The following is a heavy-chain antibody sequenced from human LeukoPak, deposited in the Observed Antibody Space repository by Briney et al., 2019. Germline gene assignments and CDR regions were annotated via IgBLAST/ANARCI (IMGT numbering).Heavy chain of an antibody. CDR1: GFTFSSYW. CDR2: ISSDGTST. Sequence: GRSLRLSCAASGFTFSSYWMHWVRQAPGKGLVWVSRISSDGTSTSYADSVKGRFTISRDNAKNTLYLQMNSLRAEDTAVYHCTRVHYGDYVDYWGQGTLVTVSS. D-gene: IGHD4-17*01. CDR3: TRVHYGDYVDY. V-gene: IGHV3-74*01. J-gene: IGHJ4*02.